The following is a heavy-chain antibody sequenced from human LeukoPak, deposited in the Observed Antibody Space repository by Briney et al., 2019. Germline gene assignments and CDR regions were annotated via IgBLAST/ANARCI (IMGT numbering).Heavy chain of an antibody. J-gene: IGHJ2*01. CDR2: IYYSGST. CDR3: ARAFSDYYWYFDL. CDR1: GGSISSYY. Sequence: KPSETLSLTCTVSGGSISSYYWSWIRQPPGKGLEWIGYIYYSGSTNYNPSLKSRVTISVVTSKNQFSLKLSSVTAADTAVYYCARAFSDYYWYFDLWGRGTLVTVSS. D-gene: IGHD4-17*01. V-gene: IGHV4-59*01.